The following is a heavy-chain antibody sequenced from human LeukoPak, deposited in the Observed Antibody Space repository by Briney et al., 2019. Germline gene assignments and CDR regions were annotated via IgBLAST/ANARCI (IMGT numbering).Heavy chain of an antibody. Sequence: SVKVSFRASGGTFSSYAISWVRQAPGQGLEWMGGIIPIFGTANYAQKFQGRVTITADESTSTAYMELSSLRSEDTAVYYCARDGGECGGDCYSYFDYWGQGTLVTVSS. D-gene: IGHD2-21*02. V-gene: IGHV1-69*01. CDR2: IIPIFGTA. CDR3: ARDGGECGGDCYSYFDY. J-gene: IGHJ4*02. CDR1: GGTFSSYA.